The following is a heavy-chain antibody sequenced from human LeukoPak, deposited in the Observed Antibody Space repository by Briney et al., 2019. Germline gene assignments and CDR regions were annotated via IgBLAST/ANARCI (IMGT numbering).Heavy chain of an antibody. CDR3: AKGRRSGSYYKSFDY. V-gene: IGHV3-23*01. CDR2: ISGSGGST. J-gene: IGHJ4*02. Sequence: GGSLRLSCAASGFTFSSYAMSWVRQAPGKGLEWVSGISGSGGSTYYADSLKGRFTISRDNSKNTLYLQMNSLRAEDTALYYCAKGRRSGSYYKSFDYWGQGTLVTVSS. D-gene: IGHD3-10*01. CDR1: GFTFSSYA.